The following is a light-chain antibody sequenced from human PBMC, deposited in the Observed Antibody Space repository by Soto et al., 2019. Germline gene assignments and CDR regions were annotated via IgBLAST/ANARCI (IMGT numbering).Light chain of an antibody. J-gene: IGKJ2*01. CDR1: QSLLHSNGYNY. CDR3: MQALQTPYT. CDR2: LCS. V-gene: IGKV2-28*01. Sequence: DIVMTQSPLSLPVTPGEPASISCRSSQSLLHSNGYNYLDWYLQKPGQSPQLLIYLCSNRASGVPDRFSGSGSGTDFTLKISRVEDEDVGVYYCMQALQTPYTFGQGTKLEIK.